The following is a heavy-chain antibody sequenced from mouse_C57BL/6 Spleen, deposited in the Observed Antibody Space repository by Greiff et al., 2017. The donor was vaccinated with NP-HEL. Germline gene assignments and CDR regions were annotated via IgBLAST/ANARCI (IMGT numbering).Heavy chain of an antibody. J-gene: IGHJ4*01. CDR1: GFTFSDYG. D-gene: IGHD1-1*01. Sequence: EVKLMESGGGLVKPGGSLKLSCAASGFTFSDYGMHWVRQAPEKGLEWVAYISSGSSTIYYADTVKGRFTISRDNAKNTLFLQMTSLRSEDTAMYYCAPLTTVVDYWGQGTSVTVSS. CDR2: ISSGSSTI. CDR3: APLTTVVDY. V-gene: IGHV5-17*01.